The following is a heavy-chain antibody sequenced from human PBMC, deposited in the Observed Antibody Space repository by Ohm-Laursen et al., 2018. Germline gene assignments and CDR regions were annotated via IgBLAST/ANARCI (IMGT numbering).Heavy chain of an antibody. Sequence: TLSLTCSVSGGSMRSYYWSWIRQPPGKGLEWIGYIYHTGSTTYNPSLKSPVTISIDTSQRQFSLKLSSVTAADTAVYYCARDRHLDDAFDVWGQGTKVTVSS. J-gene: IGHJ3*01. V-gene: IGHV4-59*01. CDR3: ARDRHLDDAFDV. D-gene: IGHD3-3*01. CDR2: IYHTGST. CDR1: GGSMRSYY.